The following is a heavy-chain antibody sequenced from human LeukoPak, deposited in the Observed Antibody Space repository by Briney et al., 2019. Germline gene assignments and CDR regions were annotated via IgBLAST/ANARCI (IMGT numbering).Heavy chain of an antibody. J-gene: IGHJ4*02. CDR1: GGSISNYY. D-gene: IGHD4-11*01. Sequence: SETLSLTCTVSGGSISNYYWSWIRQPAGKGLEWIGRIYTSGSTNYNPSLKSRVTMSVDTSKNQFSLKLSSVTAADTAVYYCAREDYSNLLIDYWGQGTLVTVSS. CDR2: IYTSGST. V-gene: IGHV4-4*07. CDR3: AREDYSNLLIDY.